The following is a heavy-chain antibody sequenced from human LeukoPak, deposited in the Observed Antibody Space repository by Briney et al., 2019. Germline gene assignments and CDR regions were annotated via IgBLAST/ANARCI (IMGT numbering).Heavy chain of an antibody. Sequence: AGGSLRLSXAASGFTFSSYAMSWVRQAPGKGLEWVSAISGSGGSTYYADSVKGRFTISRDNSKNTLYLQMNSLRAEDTAVYYCAKALYYYDSSGDGYFDYWGQGTLDTVSS. V-gene: IGHV3-23*01. CDR3: AKALYYYDSSGDGYFDY. CDR1: GFTFSSYA. CDR2: ISGSGGST. D-gene: IGHD3-22*01. J-gene: IGHJ4*02.